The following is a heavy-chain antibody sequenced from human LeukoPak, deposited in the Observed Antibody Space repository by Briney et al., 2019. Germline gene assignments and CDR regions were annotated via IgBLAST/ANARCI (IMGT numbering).Heavy chain of an antibody. D-gene: IGHD2-21*02. V-gene: IGHV4-34*01. J-gene: IGHJ4*02. CDR2: INHSGST. CDR1: GGSFSGYY. Sequence: PETLSLTCAVYGGSFSGYYWSWIRQPPGKGLEWIGEINHSGSTNYNPSLKSRVTISVDTSKNQFSLKLSSVTAADTAVYYCARRSDPGDFDYWGQGTLVTVSS. CDR3: ARRSDPGDFDY.